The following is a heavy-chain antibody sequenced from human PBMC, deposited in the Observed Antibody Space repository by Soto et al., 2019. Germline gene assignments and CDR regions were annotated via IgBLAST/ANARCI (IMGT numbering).Heavy chain of an antibody. V-gene: IGHV4-39*01. CDR3: ARQWAGGSYYRASAINY. CDR1: GGSISSGSYY. J-gene: IGHJ4*02. Sequence: SETLSLTCTVSGGSISSGSYYWAWIRQTPGKGLEWIGCIYYRGSTYYSTSLRSRVTISVDTSKNQFSLKLSSLTATDTSMYYCARQWAGGSYYRASAINYWGQGALLTVAS. D-gene: IGHD1-26*01. CDR2: IYYRGST.